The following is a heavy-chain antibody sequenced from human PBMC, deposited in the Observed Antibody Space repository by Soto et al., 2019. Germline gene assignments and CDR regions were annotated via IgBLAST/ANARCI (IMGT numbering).Heavy chain of an antibody. D-gene: IGHD6-13*01. CDR1: GFTFSSYV. Sequence: GGSLRLSCAASGFTFSSYVMHWVRQAPGKGLEWVAVISYDGSNKYYADSVKGRFTISRDNSKNTLYLQMNSLRAEDTAVYYCAKDYQLVYPGLTFDYWGQGTLVTVSS. J-gene: IGHJ4*02. CDR3: AKDYQLVYPGLTFDY. V-gene: IGHV3-30*18. CDR2: ISYDGSNK.